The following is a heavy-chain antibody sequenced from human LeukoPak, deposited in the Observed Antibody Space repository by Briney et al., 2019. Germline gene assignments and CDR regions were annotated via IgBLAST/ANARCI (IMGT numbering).Heavy chain of an antibody. CDR1: GYSFTSYW. CDR2: IYPGDSDT. D-gene: IGHD3-22*01. CDR3: ARQDDSSGYYARNFDY. J-gene: IGHJ4*02. V-gene: IGHV5-51*01. Sequence: HGESLKISCKGSGYSFTSYWIGWVRQMPGKGLEWMGIIYPGDSDTRYSPSFQGQVTISADKYISTAYLQWSSLKASDTAMYYCARQDDSSGYYARNFDYWGQGTLVTVSS.